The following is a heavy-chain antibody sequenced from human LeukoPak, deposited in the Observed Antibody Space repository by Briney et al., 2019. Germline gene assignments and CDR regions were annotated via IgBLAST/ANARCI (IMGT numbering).Heavy chain of an antibody. CDR3: AMRSTGVAATFDS. CDR2: ISYSGNT. V-gene: IGHV4-59*01. CDR1: GGSISSYY. J-gene: IGHJ4*02. D-gene: IGHD2-15*01. Sequence: TSETLSLTCSVSGGSISSYYWSWIRQPPGKGLEWIGYISYSGNTNYNPSLKSRVTISVDTSKNQFSLKLSSVTAADTAVYYCAMRSTGVAATFDSWGQGALVTVSS.